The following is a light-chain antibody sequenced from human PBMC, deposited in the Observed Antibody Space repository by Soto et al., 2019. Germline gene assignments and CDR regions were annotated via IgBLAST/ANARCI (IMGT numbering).Light chain of an antibody. CDR1: SSDVGGYNY. CDR3: SSYTSSSTLV. J-gene: IGLJ2*01. Sequence: QLVLTQPASVSGSPGQTITISCTGTSSDVGGYNYVSWYQQHPGKAPKLMIYEVINRPSGVSNRFSGSKSGNTASLTISGLQAEDEADHYCSSYTSSSTLVFGGGTKVTVL. CDR2: EVI. V-gene: IGLV2-14*01.